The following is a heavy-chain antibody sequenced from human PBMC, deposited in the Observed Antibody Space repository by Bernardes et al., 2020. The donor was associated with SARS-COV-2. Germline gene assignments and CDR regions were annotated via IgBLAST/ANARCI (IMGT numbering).Heavy chain of an antibody. CDR2: IYYSGST. CDR3: ARSGSGWDFGN. D-gene: IGHD6-19*01. J-gene: IGHJ4*02. CDR1: GGSIRSYY. Sequence: SETLSRTCSVSGGSIRSYYWSWIRQPPGQGLEWIGYIYYSGSTSSNPSLKSRVTISVDTSENRFSLRLSSVTAADTAVYYCARSGSGWDFGNWGQGTLVTVSS. V-gene: IGHV4-59*01.